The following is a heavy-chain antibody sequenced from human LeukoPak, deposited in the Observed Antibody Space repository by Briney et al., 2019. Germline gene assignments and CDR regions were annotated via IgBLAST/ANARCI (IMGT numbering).Heavy chain of an antibody. Sequence: SETLSLTCTVSGGSISSSSYYWGWIRQPPGKGLEWIGSIYYSGSTYYNPSLKSRVTISVDTSKNQFSLQLNSVTPEDTAVYYCVRGKWALLSHYWCFDLWGRGTLVTVSS. V-gene: IGHV4-39*01. D-gene: IGHD2/OR15-2a*01. CDR3: VRGKWALLSHYWCFDL. J-gene: IGHJ2*01. CDR2: IYYSGST. CDR1: GGSISSSSYY.